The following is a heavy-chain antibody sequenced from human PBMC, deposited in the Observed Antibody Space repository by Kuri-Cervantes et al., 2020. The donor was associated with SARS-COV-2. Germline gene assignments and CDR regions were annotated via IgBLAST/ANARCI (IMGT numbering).Heavy chain of an antibody. D-gene: IGHD3-10*01. J-gene: IGHJ5*02. CDR3: ARETYAGYYGSGSYYNSHWFDP. V-gene: IGHV4-59*06. CDR2: VYYSGST. CDR1: GGSLTNYY. Sequence: SETLSLTCTVSGGSLTNYYWSWIRQHPGKSLEWIGYVYYSGSTYYNPSLKSRVTISVDTSKNQFSLKLSSVTAADTAVYYCARETYAGYYGSGSYYNSHWFDPWGQGTLVTVSS.